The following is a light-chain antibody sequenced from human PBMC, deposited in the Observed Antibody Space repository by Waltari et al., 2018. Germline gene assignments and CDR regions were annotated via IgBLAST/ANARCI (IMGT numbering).Light chain of an antibody. CDR2: EGT. J-gene: IGLJ2*01. CDR1: STDLGSSTL. V-gene: IGLV2-23*01. CDR3: FSYADGRSLV. Sequence: QSALTQPASVSGSPGQSISISCTGSSTDLGSSTLVSWYQHPPDKAPKLLIYEGTERPSGISHRFSGSKSGTPASLTISTLQAEDEADYYCFSYADGRSLVFGGGTKVTVL.